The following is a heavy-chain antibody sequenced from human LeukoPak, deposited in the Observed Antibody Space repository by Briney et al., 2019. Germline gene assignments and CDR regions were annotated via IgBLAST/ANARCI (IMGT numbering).Heavy chain of an antibody. D-gene: IGHD3-22*01. CDR1: GFIVSSNH. CDR2: IYSGGGT. J-gene: IGHJ4*02. CDR3: AKDNRVSLYYYDSSGYSYYFDY. V-gene: IGHV3-53*05. Sequence: GGSLRLSCAASGFIVSSNHMSWVRQAPGKGLEWVSVIYSGGGTYYADSVKGRFTISRDNSKNTLYLQMNSLRAEDTAVYYCAKDNRVSLYYYDSSGYSYYFDYWGQGTLVTVSS.